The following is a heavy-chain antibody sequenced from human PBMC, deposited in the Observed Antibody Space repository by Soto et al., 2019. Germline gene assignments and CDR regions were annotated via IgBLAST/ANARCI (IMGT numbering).Heavy chain of an antibody. CDR1: GFSFGTYF. Sequence: PGGSLRLSCAASGFSFGTYFMHWVRQAPGKGLEWVAVIWYDGSNKYYADSVKGRFTISRDNSKNTLYLQMNSLRAEDTAVYYCAREPIYSGYDFYFDYWGQGTLVTVSS. D-gene: IGHD5-12*01. CDR2: IWYDGSNK. V-gene: IGHV3-33*01. CDR3: AREPIYSGYDFYFDY. J-gene: IGHJ4*02.